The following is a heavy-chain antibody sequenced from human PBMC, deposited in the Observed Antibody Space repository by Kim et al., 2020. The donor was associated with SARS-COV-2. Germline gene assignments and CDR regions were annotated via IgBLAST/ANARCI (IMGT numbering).Heavy chain of an antibody. D-gene: IGHD3-16*01. V-gene: IGHV3-53*01. CDR3: ARAPGGGVNGGFDY. J-gene: IGHJ4*02. Sequence: ADAVKGRFTISRDNSKNTLYLQMNSMRAEDTAVYYCARAPGGGVNGGFDYWGQGTLVTVSS.